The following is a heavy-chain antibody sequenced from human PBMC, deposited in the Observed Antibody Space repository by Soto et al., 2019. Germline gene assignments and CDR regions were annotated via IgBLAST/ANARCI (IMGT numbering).Heavy chain of an antibody. J-gene: IGHJ6*02. CDR3: AKGPEGDFYYYYYGMDV. D-gene: IGHD2-21*02. Sequence: GGSLRHSYTASGFTFSSYGMHWVRQAPGKGLEWVAVISYDGSNKYYADSVKGRFTISRDNSKNTLYLQMNSLRAEDTAVYYCAKGPEGDFYYYYYGMDVWGQGT. V-gene: IGHV3-30*18. CDR2: ISYDGSNK. CDR1: GFTFSSYG.